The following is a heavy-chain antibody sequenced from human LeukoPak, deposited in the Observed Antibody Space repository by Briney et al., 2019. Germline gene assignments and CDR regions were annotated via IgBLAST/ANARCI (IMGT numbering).Heavy chain of an antibody. Sequence: GSLRLSCAASGFTFSSYSMNWVRQAPGKGLEWVSSISSSSSYIYYANSVKGRFTISRDNAKNSLYLQVNSLRAEDTAVYYCARAALRGHHFDYWGQGTLVTVSS. CDR2: ISSSSSYI. CDR1: GFTFSSYS. V-gene: IGHV3-21*01. J-gene: IGHJ4*02. CDR3: ARAALRGHHFDY. D-gene: IGHD3-16*01.